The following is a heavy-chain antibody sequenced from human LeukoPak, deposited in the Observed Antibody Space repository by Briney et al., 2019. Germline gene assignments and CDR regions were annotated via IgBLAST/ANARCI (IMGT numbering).Heavy chain of an antibody. V-gene: IGHV3-23*01. Sequence: GGSLRLSCVVSGFTFSSYAMSWVRQAPGKGLEWVSAISGSGRSTYYAGSVKGRFTISRDNSKNTLYLQMNSLRAEDTAVYYCANFKGKDGIKDHFDYWGQGTLVTVSS. J-gene: IGHJ4*02. CDR1: GFTFSSYA. CDR3: ANFKGKDGIKDHFDY. D-gene: IGHD5-24*01. CDR2: ISGSGRST.